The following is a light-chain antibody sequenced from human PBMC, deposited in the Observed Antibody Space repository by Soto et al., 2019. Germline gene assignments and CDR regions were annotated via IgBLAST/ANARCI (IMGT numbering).Light chain of an antibody. CDR2: GAS. Sequence: EIVMTQSPATLSMSPGERATLSCRASQNIKDYLAWFQQKPGQAPRLLIYGASTRATAIPARFSGRGSGTEFTLSISSLQSEDFAVYYCQQYNTWPRTFGQGTKVETK. CDR3: QQYNTWPRT. CDR1: QNIKDY. V-gene: IGKV3-15*01. J-gene: IGKJ1*01.